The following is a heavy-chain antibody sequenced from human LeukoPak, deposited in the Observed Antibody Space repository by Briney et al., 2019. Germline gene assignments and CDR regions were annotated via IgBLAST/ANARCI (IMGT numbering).Heavy chain of an antibody. CDR3: ARSEPHDYGDFDWYFDL. CDR2: INWSGDST. Sequence: GGSLRLSCAASGLIFDDYGMSWVRQAPGKGLEWVSGINWSGDSTGYADSVKGRFTISRDNAKNSLYLQMNSLRAEDTALYYCARSEPHDYGDFDWYFDLWGRGTLVTVSS. V-gene: IGHV3-20*04. J-gene: IGHJ2*01. D-gene: IGHD4-17*01. CDR1: GLIFDDYG.